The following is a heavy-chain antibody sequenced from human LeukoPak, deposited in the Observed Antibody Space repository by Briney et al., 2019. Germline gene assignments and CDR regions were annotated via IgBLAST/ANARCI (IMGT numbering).Heavy chain of an antibody. CDR3: ARFSAGFWFDP. V-gene: IGHV1-2*04. CDR2: INPNSGGT. J-gene: IGHJ5*02. Sequence: ASVKVSCEASGYTFTGYYMHWVRQAPGQGLEWMGWINPNSGGTNYAQKFQGWVTMTRDTSISTAYMELSRLRSDDTAVYYCARFSAGFWFDPWGQGTLVTVSS. CDR1: GYTFTGYY. D-gene: IGHD3-3*02.